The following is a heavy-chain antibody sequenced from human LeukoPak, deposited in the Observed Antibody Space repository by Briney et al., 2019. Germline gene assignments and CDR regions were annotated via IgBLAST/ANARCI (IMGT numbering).Heavy chain of an antibody. CDR3: ARDSPVSGIFGVEDYYYYGMDV. Sequence: GRSLRLSCAASGFTFSSYAMHWVRQAPGKGLEWVAVISYDGSNKYYADSVKGRFTISRDNSKNTLYLQMNSLRDEDTAVYYCARDSPVSGIFGVEDYYYYGMDVWGQGTTVTVSS. J-gene: IGHJ6*02. V-gene: IGHV3-30-3*01. D-gene: IGHD3-3*01. CDR2: ISYDGSNK. CDR1: GFTFSSYA.